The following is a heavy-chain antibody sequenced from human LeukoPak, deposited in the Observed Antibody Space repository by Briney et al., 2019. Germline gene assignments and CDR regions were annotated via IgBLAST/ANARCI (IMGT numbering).Heavy chain of an antibody. V-gene: IGHV3-7*01. J-gene: IGHJ4*01. CDR2: INRDGSEI. Sequence: PGGSLRLSCAAAGFTFSSNWMSWVRQVPGKGLEWVGNINRDGSEINYVDSVNGRFTISRDNTKNSLHLQMNSLRAEDSAVYYCARDVGRGWFDYSGQGTLVTVSS. D-gene: IGHD6-19*01. CDR1: GFTFSSNW. CDR3: ARDVGRGWFDY.